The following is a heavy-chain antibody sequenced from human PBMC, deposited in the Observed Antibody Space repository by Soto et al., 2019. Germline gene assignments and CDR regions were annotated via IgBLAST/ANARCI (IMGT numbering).Heavy chain of an antibody. V-gene: IGHV3-23*01. J-gene: IGHJ4*02. CDR2: ISGSGGST. D-gene: IGHD3-10*01. CDR1: GFTFSSYA. CDR3: AKAWPYYYGSGSYYPFDY. Sequence: GGSLRLSCAASGFTFSSYAMSWVRQAPGKGLEWVSAISGSGGSTYYADSVKGRFTISRDNSKNTLYLQMNSLRAEDMAVYYCAKAWPYYYGSGSYYPFDYWGQGTLVTVSS.